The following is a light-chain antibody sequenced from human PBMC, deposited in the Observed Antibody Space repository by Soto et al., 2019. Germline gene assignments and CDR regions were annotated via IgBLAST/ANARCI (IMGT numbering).Light chain of an antibody. CDR2: SAS. J-gene: IGKJ3*01. CDR3: QQCGSRPLT. Sequence: IVLTQSPGTLSFSPGERATLSCRASQAISSNCLVWYQVKSGRAPRVLIHSASIRATDIPDRFSGGGSGKDFSLTISRLQREDFAVYYCQQCGSRPLTIGPGNKVEIX. V-gene: IGKV3-20*01. CDR1: QAISSNC.